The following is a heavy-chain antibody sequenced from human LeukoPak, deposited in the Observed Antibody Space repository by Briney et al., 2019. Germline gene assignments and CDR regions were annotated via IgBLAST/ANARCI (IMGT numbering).Heavy chain of an antibody. CDR2: IYYSGST. J-gene: IGHJ4*02. CDR3: ARRGGSGRSFDY. Sequence: SETLSLTCTVSGASVSSGGYYWSWLRQPPGKGLEWIGYIYYSGSTNYNPSLKSRVTISVDTSKNQLSLKVSSVTAADTAVYYCARRGGSGRSFDYWGRGTLVTVSS. V-gene: IGHV4-61*08. D-gene: IGHD3-10*01. CDR1: GASVSSGGYY.